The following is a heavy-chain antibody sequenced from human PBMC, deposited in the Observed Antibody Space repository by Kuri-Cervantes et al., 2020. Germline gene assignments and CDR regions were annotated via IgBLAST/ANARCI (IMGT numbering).Heavy chain of an antibody. Sequence: GESLKISCAASGFTFSSYAMHWVRQAPGKGLEWVSAISGSGGSTYYADSVKGRFTISRDNAKNSLYLQMNSLRAEDTAVYYCARLRDFWSGYYSPAGDYWGQGTLVTVSS. J-gene: IGHJ4*02. CDR1: GFTFSSYA. D-gene: IGHD3-3*01. CDR2: ISGSGGST. V-gene: IGHV3-21*01. CDR3: ARLRDFWSGYYSPAGDY.